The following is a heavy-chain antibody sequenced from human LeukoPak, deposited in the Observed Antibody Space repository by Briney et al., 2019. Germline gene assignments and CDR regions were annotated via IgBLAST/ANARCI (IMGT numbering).Heavy chain of an antibody. CDR2: INPRGNI. D-gene: IGHD6-19*01. Sequence: SETLSLTCTVTAGSISTYYWSCIRQTAGKGLEWIGHINPRGNIKYNPSLKSRVSLSMDTSKNQFSLKVNSVTAADPAVYYCARGGAQWLVEEAFDFWGRGTMVTVSS. V-gene: IGHV4-4*07. J-gene: IGHJ3*01. CDR1: AGSISTYY. CDR3: ARGGAQWLVEEAFDF.